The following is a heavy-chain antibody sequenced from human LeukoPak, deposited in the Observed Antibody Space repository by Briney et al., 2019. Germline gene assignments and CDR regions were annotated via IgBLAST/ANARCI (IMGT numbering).Heavy chain of an antibody. J-gene: IGHJ3*02. Sequence: GGSLRLSCAASGFTFSSYAMHWVRQAPGKGLEYVSAISSNGGSTYYANSVKGRFTISRDNAKNSLYLQMNSLRAEDTALYYCARDMRGDSSGYYYNDAFDIWGQGTMVTVSS. CDR3: ARDMRGDSSGYYYNDAFDI. CDR1: GFTFSSYA. V-gene: IGHV3-64*01. D-gene: IGHD3-22*01. CDR2: ISSNGGST.